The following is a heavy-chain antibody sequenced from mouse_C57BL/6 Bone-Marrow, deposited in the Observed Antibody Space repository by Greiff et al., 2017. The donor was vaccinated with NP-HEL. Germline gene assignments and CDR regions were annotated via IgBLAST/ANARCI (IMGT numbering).Heavy chain of an antibody. CDR3: ARGEAYYDYDGGAMDY. CDR1: GYTFTSYG. Sequence: VKLMESGAELARPGASVKLSCKASGYTFTSYGISWVKQRTGQGLEWIGEIYPRSGNTYYNEKFKGKATLTADKSSSTAYMELRSLTSEDSAVYFCARGEAYYDYDGGAMDYWGQGTSVTVSS. CDR2: IYPRSGNT. D-gene: IGHD2-4*01. J-gene: IGHJ4*01. V-gene: IGHV1-81*01.